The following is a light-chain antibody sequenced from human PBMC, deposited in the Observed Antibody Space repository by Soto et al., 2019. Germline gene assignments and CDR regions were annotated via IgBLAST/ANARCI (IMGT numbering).Light chain of an antibody. CDR3: NSYTRKSTGV. J-gene: IGLJ1*01. CDR2: EVS. V-gene: IGLV2-14*01. CDR1: SSDVGGYNY. Sequence: QSALTQPASVSGSPGQSITISCTGTSSDVGGYNYVSWYQQHPGKAPKLIIYEVSNRPSGVSNRFSGSKSGNTASLTISGLQAEDGADYYCNSYTRKSTGVFGTGTKVTVL.